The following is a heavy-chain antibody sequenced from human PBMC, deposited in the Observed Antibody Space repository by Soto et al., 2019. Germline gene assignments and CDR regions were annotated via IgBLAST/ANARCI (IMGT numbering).Heavy chain of an antibody. CDR3: ARFFRIAVAGSWFDP. J-gene: IGHJ5*02. Sequence: QVQLQESGPGLVKPSETLSLTCTVSGGSVSSGSYYWSWILQPPGKGLEWIGYIYYSGSTNYNPSLKSRVTISLDTSKNQFSLKLSSVTAADTAVYYCARFFRIAVAGSWFDPWGQGTLVTVSS. CDR2: IYYSGST. CDR1: GGSVSSGSYY. D-gene: IGHD6-19*01. V-gene: IGHV4-61*01.